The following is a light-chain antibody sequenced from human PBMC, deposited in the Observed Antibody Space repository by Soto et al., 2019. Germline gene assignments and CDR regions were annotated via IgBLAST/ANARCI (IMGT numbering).Light chain of an antibody. CDR3: QQYNNWPRT. J-gene: IGKJ1*01. Sequence: EIVLTQSPGTLSLSPGERATLSCRASQIFSSTSLAWYQQKPGQAPRLLIYGASTRATGIPARFSGSGSGTELTLTISSLQSEDFAVYCCQQYNNWPRTFGQGTKVDIK. V-gene: IGKV3-15*01. CDR2: GAS. CDR1: QIFSST.